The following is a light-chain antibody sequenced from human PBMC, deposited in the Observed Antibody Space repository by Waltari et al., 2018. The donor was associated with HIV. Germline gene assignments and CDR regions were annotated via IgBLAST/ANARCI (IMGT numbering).Light chain of an antibody. CDR3: AAWDDNLNGWV. J-gene: IGLJ3*02. CDR2: SNN. Sequence: QSVLTQPPSASGTPGQRVTISCSGSRSNIASNTVNWYQQLPGTAPKLLICSNNQRPSGVPDRFSGSKSGTSASLAISGLQSEDEADYYCAAWDDNLNGWVFGGGTKLTVL. V-gene: IGLV1-44*01. CDR1: RSNIASNT.